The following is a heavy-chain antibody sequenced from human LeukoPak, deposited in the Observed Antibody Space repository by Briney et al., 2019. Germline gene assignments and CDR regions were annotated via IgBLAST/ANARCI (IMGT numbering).Heavy chain of an antibody. CDR1: GFTFSTYA. Sequence: GGYLRCYGAASGFTFSTYAMCWLRQAPGKGLEWFSGISGGGGNTYYADFVKGRFTISRDNAKNTLYLQMNGLRAEDTALYYCAKANRACSAIACYTTVTPFDYWGQGTLVTVSS. D-gene: IGHD2-2*02. V-gene: IGHV3-23*01. J-gene: IGHJ4*02. CDR2: ISGGGGNT. CDR3: AKANRACSAIACYTTVTPFDY.